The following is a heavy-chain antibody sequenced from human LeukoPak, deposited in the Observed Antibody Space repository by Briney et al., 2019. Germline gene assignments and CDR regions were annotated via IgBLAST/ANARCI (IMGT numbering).Heavy chain of an antibody. CDR2: IYTSGST. J-gene: IGHJ4*02. V-gene: IGHV4-4*07. CDR1: GGSISSYY. D-gene: IGHD3-22*01. Sequence: PSETLSLTCTVSGGSISSYYWSWIRQPAGKGLEWIERIYTSGSTNYNPSLKSRVTMSVDTSKNQFSLKLSSVTAADTAVYYCARDRYYYDSSGYYIFDYWGQGTLVTVSS. CDR3: ARDRYYYDSSGYYIFDY.